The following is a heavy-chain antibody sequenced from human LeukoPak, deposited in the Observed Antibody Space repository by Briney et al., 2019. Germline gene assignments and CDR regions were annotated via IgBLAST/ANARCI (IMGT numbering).Heavy chain of an antibody. V-gene: IGHV1-8*01. CDR1: GYTFTTYA. Sequence: ASVKVSCKASGYTFTTYAINWVRQATGQGLEWMGWMNPNSGNTDYAQKFQGRVTMTRNTSITTAFMELNNLRSEDTAVYYCARGPPEHPQGYWGQGTLVTVSS. D-gene: IGHD1-14*01. CDR2: MNPNSGNT. J-gene: IGHJ4*02. CDR3: ARGPPEHPQGY.